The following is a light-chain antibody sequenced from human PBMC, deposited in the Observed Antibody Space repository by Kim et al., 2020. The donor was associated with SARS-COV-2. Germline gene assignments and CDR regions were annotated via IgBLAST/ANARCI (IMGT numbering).Light chain of an antibody. J-gene: IGLJ1*01. CDR2: DVT. CDR1: SSDVGAYNY. Sequence: QSVTISCTGTSSDVGAYNYVSWYQQHPGNAPKLMIYDVTKRPSGVLDRFSGSKSGNTASLTISGLQAEDEADYYCCSYAGSDTLYVFGTGTKVTVL. V-gene: IGLV2-11*03. CDR3: CSYAGSDTLYV.